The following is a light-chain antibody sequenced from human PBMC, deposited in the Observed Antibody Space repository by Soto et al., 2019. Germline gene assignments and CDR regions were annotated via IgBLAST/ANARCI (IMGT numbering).Light chain of an antibody. J-gene: IGLJ3*02. CDR2: EVN. CDR3: CSYAGSSTSWV. CDR1: SSDLGSYNL. Sequence: QSALTQPASVSGSPGQSLTISCTGTSSDLGSYNLVSWYQQHPGKAPKLMIYEVNKRPSGVSNRFSASKSGNTASLTISGLQAEDEAGYYCCSYAGSSTSWVFGGGTKVTVL. V-gene: IGLV2-23*02.